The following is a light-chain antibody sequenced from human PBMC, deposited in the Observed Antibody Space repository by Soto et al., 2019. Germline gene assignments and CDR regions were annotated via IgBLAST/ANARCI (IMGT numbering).Light chain of an antibody. Sequence: EIVLTQSPATLSLSPGERATLSCRASQSVSNYLAWYQQKPGQAPRLLIYDAFNRASGIPARFSGSGSGTDFSLTISSLQPEDFAVYYCQQRSNWRFTFGPGTTVDIK. CDR1: QSVSNY. CDR3: QQRSNWRFT. CDR2: DAF. J-gene: IGKJ3*01. V-gene: IGKV3-11*01.